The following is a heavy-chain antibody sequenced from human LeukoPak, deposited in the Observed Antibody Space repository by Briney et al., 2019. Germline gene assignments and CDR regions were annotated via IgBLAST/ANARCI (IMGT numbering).Heavy chain of an antibody. J-gene: IGHJ5*02. CDR2: IRYDESKK. CDR3: ATMQWLEGVDWFDP. V-gene: IGHV3-30*02. D-gene: IGHD6-19*01. CDR1: GFIFSNYG. Sequence: GGSLGLSCAASGFIFSNYGMHWVRQAPGKGLEWVAFIRYDESKKFYADSVKGRFTISRDNSKNTLFLQMNSLRAEDTAVYYCATMQWLEGVDWFDPWGQGTLVTVSS.